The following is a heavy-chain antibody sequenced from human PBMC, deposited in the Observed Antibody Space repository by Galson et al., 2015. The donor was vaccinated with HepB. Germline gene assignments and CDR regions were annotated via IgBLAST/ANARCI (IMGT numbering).Heavy chain of an antibody. CDR2: ISGSGGST. CDR3: AKGPGTTFYYYYMDV. V-gene: IGHV3-23*01. Sequence: SLRLSCAASGFTFSSYAMSWVRQAPGKGLEWVSAISGSGGSTYYADSVKGRFTISRDNSKNTLYLQMNSLRAGDTAVYYCAKGPGTTFYYYYMDVWGKGTTVTVSS. J-gene: IGHJ6*03. CDR1: GFTFSSYA. D-gene: IGHD1-7*01.